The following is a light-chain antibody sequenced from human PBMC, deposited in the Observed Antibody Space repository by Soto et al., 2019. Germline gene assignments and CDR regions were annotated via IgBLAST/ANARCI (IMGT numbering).Light chain of an antibody. CDR3: QQYGSSPRT. V-gene: IGKV3-20*01. J-gene: IGKJ1*01. CDR2: GAS. Sequence: EIVLTQSPGALSLSPGERATLSCGASQSVNSSYLAWYQQKPGQAPRLLIYGASTRATGIPDRFSGSGSGTDFTLTISRLEPEDFALYYCQQYGSSPRTFGQGTKVDIK. CDR1: QSVNSSY.